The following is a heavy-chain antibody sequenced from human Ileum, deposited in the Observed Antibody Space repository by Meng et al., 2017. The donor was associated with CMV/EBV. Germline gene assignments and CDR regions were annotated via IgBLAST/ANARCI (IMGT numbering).Heavy chain of an antibody. Sequence: LTGAVYGGSFSGYYWSWIRQPPGKGLEWIGEINHSGSTNYNPSLKSRVTISVDTSKNQFSLKLSSVTAADTAVYYCARGQFLNRFDPWGQGTLVTVSS. CDR3: ARGQFLNRFDP. J-gene: IGHJ5*02. CDR1: GGSFSGYY. V-gene: IGHV4-34*01. CDR2: INHSGST.